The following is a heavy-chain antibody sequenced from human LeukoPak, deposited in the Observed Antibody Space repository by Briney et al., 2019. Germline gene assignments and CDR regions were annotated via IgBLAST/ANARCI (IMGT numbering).Heavy chain of an antibody. Sequence: VGSLRLSCAASGFTFSSYGMHWVRQAPGKGLEWVAVIWYDGSNKYYADSVKGRFTISRDNSKNTLYLQMNSLRAEDTAVYYCASASYCKGGSCYSVHWGQGTLVTVSS. CDR3: ASASYCKGGSCYSVH. CDR2: IWYDGSNK. V-gene: IGHV3-33*01. CDR1: GFTFSSYG. J-gene: IGHJ4*02. D-gene: IGHD2-15*01.